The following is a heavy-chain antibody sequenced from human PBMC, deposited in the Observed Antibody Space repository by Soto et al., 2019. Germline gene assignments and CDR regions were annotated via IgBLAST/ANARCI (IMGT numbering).Heavy chain of an antibody. J-gene: IGHJ6*02. CDR1: GGTFSSYA. Sequence: SVKVSCKASGGTFSSYAISWVRQAPGQGLEWMGGIIPIFGTANYAQKFQGRVTITADESTSTSYMELSSLRSEDTAVYCCARSGGYYYYGMDVWGQGTTVTVSS. CDR2: IIPIFGTA. CDR3: ARSGGYYYYGMDV. V-gene: IGHV1-69*13.